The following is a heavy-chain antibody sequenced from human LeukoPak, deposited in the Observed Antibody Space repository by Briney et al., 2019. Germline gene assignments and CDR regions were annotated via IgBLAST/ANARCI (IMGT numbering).Heavy chain of an antibody. V-gene: IGHV3-30*04. D-gene: IGHD5-12*01. CDR3: ARGYSGYDFGY. Sequence: PGGSLRLSCAASGFTFSSYAMHWVRQAPGKGLEWVAVISYDGSNKYYADSVKGRFTISRDNSKNTLYLQMNSLRAEDTAVYYCARGYSGYDFGYWGQGTLVTVSS. J-gene: IGHJ4*02. CDR2: ISYDGSNK. CDR1: GFTFSSYA.